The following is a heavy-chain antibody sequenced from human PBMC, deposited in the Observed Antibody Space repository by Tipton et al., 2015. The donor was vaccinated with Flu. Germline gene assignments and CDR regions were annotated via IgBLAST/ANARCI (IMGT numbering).Heavy chain of an antibody. J-gene: IGHJ5*02. CDR3: VRADNSGSGRSFDP. D-gene: IGHD6-19*01. CDR1: GGSFGNFY. V-gene: IGHV4-59*01. Sequence: GLVKPSETLSVTCTVSGGSFGNFYWTWIRQPPGKGLEWIGYINYRGSSSYNPSLNGRVAISLDTSKNQFSLKVTSVTAADTAVYYCVRADNSGSGRSFDPWGQGTQVTVSS. CDR2: INYRGSS.